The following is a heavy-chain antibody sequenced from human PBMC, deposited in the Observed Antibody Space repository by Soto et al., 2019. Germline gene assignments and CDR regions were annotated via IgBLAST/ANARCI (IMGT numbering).Heavy chain of an antibody. CDR3: ARGRSDCGILYCYDMDV. CDR2: ISAYNGNT. CDR1: GYTFTNYG. J-gene: IGHJ6*02. D-gene: IGHD2-21*02. Sequence: QVQLVQSGAEVKKPGASVKVSCKASGYTFTNYGISWVRQAPGQGLEWMGWISAYNGNTNYAQKLQGRVSMTTDTSTSKIYMEMRSLGSDDTAVYYCARGRSDCGILYCYDMDVWGQGTTVTVS. V-gene: IGHV1-18*01.